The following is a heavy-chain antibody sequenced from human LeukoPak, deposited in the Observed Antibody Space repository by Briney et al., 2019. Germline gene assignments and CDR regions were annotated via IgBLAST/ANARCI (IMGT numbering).Heavy chain of an antibody. V-gene: IGHV3-30*02. CDR3: ANQYSGSYPRGLDY. Sequence: GGSLRLSCAASGFTFSSYGMHWVRQAPGKGREWVAFIRYDGSNKYYADSVKGRFTISRDNSKNTLYLQMNSLRAEDTAVYYCANQYSGSYPRGLDYWGKGTTVTISS. CDR1: GFTFSSYG. D-gene: IGHD1-26*01. CDR2: IRYDGSNK. J-gene: IGHJ6*04.